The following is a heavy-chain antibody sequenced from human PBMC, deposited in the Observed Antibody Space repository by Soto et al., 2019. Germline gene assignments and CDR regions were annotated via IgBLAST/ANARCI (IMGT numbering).Heavy chain of an antibody. CDR2: IIPIFGTA. D-gene: IGHD5-18*01. V-gene: IGHV1-69*12. CDR3: ARDDVDTAMTYGMDV. CDR1: GGTFSSYA. Sequence: QVQLVQSGAEVKKPGSSVKVSCKASGGTFSSYAISWVRQAPGQGLEWMGGIIPIFGTANYAQKFQGRVTITAEEYTSTAYMELSSLRSEDTAVYYFARDDVDTAMTYGMDVWGQGTTVTVSS. J-gene: IGHJ6*02.